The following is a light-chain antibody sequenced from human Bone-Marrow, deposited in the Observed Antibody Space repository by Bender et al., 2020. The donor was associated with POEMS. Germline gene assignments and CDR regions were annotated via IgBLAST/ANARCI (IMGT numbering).Light chain of an antibody. V-gene: IGLV2-23*02. CDR2: EVS. CDR3: GSYTSNSPYV. CDR1: SSDVGNYEL. Sequence: QSALTQPRSVSGSPGQSITIYCTGTSSDVGNYELVSWYQQHPGKAPKLMIYEVSKRPSGVSHRFSGSKSDNTASLTISGLQAEDEADYYCGSYTSNSPYVFGTGTKVTVL. J-gene: IGLJ1*01.